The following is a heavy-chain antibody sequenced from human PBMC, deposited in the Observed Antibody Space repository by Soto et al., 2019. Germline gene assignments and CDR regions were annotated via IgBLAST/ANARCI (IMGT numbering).Heavy chain of an antibody. CDR3: AKSSAARVNWFDP. V-gene: IGHV3-23*01. CDR1: GFTLGSDW. CDR2: ISGSGGST. J-gene: IGHJ5*02. D-gene: IGHD6-6*01. Sequence: VGSLRLSCAASGFTLGSDWMSWVREAPGKGLEWVSAISGSGGSTYYADSVKGRFTISRDNSKNTLYLQMNSMRAEDTAVYYCAKSSAARVNWFDPWGQGTLVTVSS.